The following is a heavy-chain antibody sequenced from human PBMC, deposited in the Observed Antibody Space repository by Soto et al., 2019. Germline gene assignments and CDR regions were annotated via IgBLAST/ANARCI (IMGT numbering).Heavy chain of an antibody. V-gene: IGHV1-18*04. CDR3: ARDGPVDTAMENYYYYGMDV. CDR2: ISAYNGNT. CDR1: GYTFTSYG. D-gene: IGHD5-18*01. J-gene: IGHJ6*02. Sequence: QVQLVQSGAEVKKPGASVKVSCKASGYTFTSYGISWVRQAPGQGLEWMGWISAYNGNTNYAQKLQGRVTMTTDTSTSTAYMELRSLRSDDTAVYYCARDGPVDTAMENYYYYGMDVWGQGTTVTVSS.